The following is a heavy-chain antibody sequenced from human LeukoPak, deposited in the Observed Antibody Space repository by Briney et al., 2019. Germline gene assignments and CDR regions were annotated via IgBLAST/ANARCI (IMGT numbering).Heavy chain of an antibody. CDR2: INHSGST. J-gene: IGHJ6*03. CDR3: ARGALHYYNYYMDV. CDR1: GGSFSGYY. V-gene: IGHV4-34*01. Sequence: SETLSLTCAVYGGSFSGYYWSWIRQPPGKGLEWIGEINHSGSTNYNPSLKSRVTISVDTSKNQFSLKLSSVTAADTAVYYCARGALHYYNYYMDVWGKGTTVTVSS. D-gene: IGHD6-6*01.